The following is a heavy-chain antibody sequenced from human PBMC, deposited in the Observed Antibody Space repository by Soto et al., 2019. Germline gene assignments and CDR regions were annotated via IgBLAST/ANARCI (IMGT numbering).Heavy chain of an antibody. CDR3: ARVISSRDEYFDY. J-gene: IGHJ4*02. CDR2: IYYSGST. Sequence: SETLSLTCTVSGGSISSGDYYWSWIRQPPGKGLEWIGYIYYSGSTYYNPSLKSRVTISVDTSKNQFSLKLSSVTAADTAVYYCARVISSRDEYFDYWGQGTAVTVYS. CDR1: GGSISSGDYY. D-gene: IGHD2-2*01. V-gene: IGHV4-30-4*01.